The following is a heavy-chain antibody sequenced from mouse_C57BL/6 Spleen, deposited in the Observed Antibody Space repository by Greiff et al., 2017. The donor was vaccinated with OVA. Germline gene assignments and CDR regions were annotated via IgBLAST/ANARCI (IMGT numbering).Heavy chain of an antibody. D-gene: IGHD1-1*01. J-gene: IGHJ1*03. Sequence: VQLQQPGAELVKPGASVKLSCKASGYTFTSYWMHWVKQRPGQGLEWIGMIHPNSGSTNYNEKFKSKATLTVDKSSSTTYMQLSSLTSEDSAVDYCASITTVVVYFDVWGTGTTLTVSS. CDR3: ASITTVVVYFDV. V-gene: IGHV1-64*01. CDR1: GYTFTSYW. CDR2: IHPNSGST.